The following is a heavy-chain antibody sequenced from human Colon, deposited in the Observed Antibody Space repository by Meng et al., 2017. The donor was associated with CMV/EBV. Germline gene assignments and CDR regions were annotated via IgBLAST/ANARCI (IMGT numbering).Heavy chain of an antibody. CDR1: GDSVSRNDAT. J-gene: IGHJ4*02. CDR2: TYYRSTWYN. D-gene: IGHD6-13*01. CDR3: VRLRGNSWLDY. V-gene: IGHV6-1*01. Sequence: QLPQSCHCLVKPSQTLLLSCAIFGDSVSRNDATWNWIRQSPSGGLEWLGRTYYRSTWYNDYAESVRSRISINPDTSKNHFSLQLNSVTPEDTAMYYCVRLRGNSWLDYWGQGTLVTVSS.